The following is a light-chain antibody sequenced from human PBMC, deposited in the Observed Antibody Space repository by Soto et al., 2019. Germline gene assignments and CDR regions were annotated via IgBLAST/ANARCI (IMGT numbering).Light chain of an antibody. V-gene: IGLV2-14*01. CDR1: SSDVGLYDY. J-gene: IGLJ1*01. CDR3: SSYTSDSSYV. Sequence: ALTQPASVSGSPGQSITISCTGTSSDVGLYDYVSWYQQHPGKAPQLMIYAVSNRPSGVSNRFSASKSGNTASLFISGLQAEDEADYYCSSYTSDSSYVFGSGTKV. CDR2: AVS.